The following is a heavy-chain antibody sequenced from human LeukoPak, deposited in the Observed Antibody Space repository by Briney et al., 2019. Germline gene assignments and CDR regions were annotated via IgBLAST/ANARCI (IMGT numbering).Heavy chain of an antibody. CDR1: GFTFNSYW. Sequence: QSGGSLRLSCAASGFTFNSYWMSWVRQAPGKGLEWVANIEQDGTEKHYADSVKGRFTISRDNVENSLYLQMNSLRVEDTAVYYCARKGRPNAFDVWGQGTMVTVSS. CDR2: IEQDGTEK. CDR3: ARKGRPNAFDV. J-gene: IGHJ3*01. V-gene: IGHV3-7*01.